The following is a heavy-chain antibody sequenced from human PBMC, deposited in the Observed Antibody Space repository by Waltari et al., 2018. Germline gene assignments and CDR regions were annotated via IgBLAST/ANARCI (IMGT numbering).Heavy chain of an antibody. D-gene: IGHD5-12*01. CDR1: GFTFSGYA. V-gene: IGHV3-30*04. J-gene: IGHJ4*02. Sequence: QVQLVESGGGVVQPGRSLTLSCVASGFTFSGYAMQWVRQAPGKGVGWGAVIGHDGRDKLYVDSVQGRFTISRDNSKNTLYLQMNSLRVEDTSVYYCARDPILGGPDYLDYWGQGTLVTVSS. CDR3: ARDPILGGPDYLDY. CDR2: IGHDGRDK.